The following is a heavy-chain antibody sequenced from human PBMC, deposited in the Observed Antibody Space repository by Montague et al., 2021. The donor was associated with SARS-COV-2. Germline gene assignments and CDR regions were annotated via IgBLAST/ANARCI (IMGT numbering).Heavy chain of an antibody. V-gene: IGHV4-31*03. D-gene: IGHD2/OR15-2a*01. CDR3: ARVRLFYYLDY. CDR2: IFHTGXA. J-gene: IGHJ4*02. CDR1: GTSIRSGGYY. Sequence: TLSLTCTVSGTSIRSGGYYWTWIRQHPGKGLEWIGYIFHTGXAXYXXSLETRVNISVDTSNNLFSLRLSSVTAADTAMYFCARVRLFYYLDYWGQGTLVTVSS.